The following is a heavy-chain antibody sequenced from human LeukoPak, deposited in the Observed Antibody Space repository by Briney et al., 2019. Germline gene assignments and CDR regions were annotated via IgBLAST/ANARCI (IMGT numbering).Heavy chain of an antibody. Sequence: PSETLSLTCTVSGVSMSAYQWSWVRQSLEKGLEWIGCINTKGETSYNPSLKSRVTTSVDTSKSQFSLRLTSVTAADTAVYYCATSNDAKIAPFDHWGQGAPVTVSS. J-gene: IGHJ4*02. D-gene: IGHD2-21*01. CDR3: ATSNDAKIAPFDH. V-gene: IGHV4-4*09. CDR1: GVSMSAYQ. CDR2: INTKGET.